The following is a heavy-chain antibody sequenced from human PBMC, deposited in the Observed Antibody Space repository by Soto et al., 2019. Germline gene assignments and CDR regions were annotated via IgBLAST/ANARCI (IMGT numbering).Heavy chain of an antibody. CDR2: ISASSSSI. J-gene: IGHJ3*01. Sequence: GGSLRLSCAASGFTYSNYAMNWVRQAPEKGLEWVAYISASSSSIYYADSVKGRFTISRDNAKNSLYLQMNSLRDEDTAVYYCTRERGPEVSAPIVGDVWGQGILVTVSS. V-gene: IGHV3-48*02. CDR1: GFTYSNYA. D-gene: IGHD2-21*01. CDR3: TRERGPEVSAPIVGDV.